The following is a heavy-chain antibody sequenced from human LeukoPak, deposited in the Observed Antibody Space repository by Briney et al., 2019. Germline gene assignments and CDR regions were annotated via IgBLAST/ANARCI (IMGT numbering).Heavy chain of an antibody. CDR1: GESSFSSYY. D-gene: IGHD3-22*01. Sequence: SETLSLTCAVYGESSFSSYYWSWIRPTPGGALEWIGEINHSGYTNYNPSLKRRVTLSRDTSKNQFSLRLNSVTAADTAVYYCSRQVVGNDYWGQGTLVTVSS. J-gene: IGHJ4*02. CDR3: SRQVVGNDY. CDR2: INHSGYT. V-gene: IGHV4-34*01.